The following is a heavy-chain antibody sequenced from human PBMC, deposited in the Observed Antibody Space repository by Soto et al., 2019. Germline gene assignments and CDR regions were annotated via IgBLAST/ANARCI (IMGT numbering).Heavy chain of an antibody. V-gene: IGHV4-4*07. J-gene: IGHJ5*02. D-gene: IGHD3-9*01. CDR2: IYSSGSA. Sequence: SETLSLTCTVSRASIYTYSWTWIRQPAGKGLQWIGHIYSSGSANYNPSLKSRVTISVDTSKNQFSLKLSSVTAADTTVYYCARDLYYDILTGHRRNWFDPWGQGTLVTVSS. CDR3: ARDLYYDILTGHRRNWFDP. CDR1: RASIYTYS.